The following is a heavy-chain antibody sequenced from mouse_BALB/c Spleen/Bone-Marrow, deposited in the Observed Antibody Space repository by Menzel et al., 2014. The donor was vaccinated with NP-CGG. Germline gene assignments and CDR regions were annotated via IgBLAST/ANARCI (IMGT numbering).Heavy chain of an antibody. J-gene: IGHJ4*01. CDR1: GYTFTSYW. Sequence: VQLQQSGAELAKPGASVKMSCKASGYTFTSYWMHWVKQRPGQGLEWIGYINPSTGYTEYNQKFKDKATLTADKSSSTAYMQLSSLTSEDSAVYYCARPENYDATDYWGQGTSVTVSS. CDR3: ARPENYDATDY. V-gene: IGHV1-7*01. CDR2: INPSTGYT.